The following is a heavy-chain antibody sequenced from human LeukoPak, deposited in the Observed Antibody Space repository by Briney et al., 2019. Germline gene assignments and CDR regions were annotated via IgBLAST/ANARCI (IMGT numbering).Heavy chain of an antibody. J-gene: IGHJ2*01. Sequence: SETLSLTCTVSGGSISSRSYYWGWIRQPPGKGLEWIGSIYYSGSTYYNPSLKSRVTISVDTSKNQFSLKLSSVTAADTAVYYCARGQYHLLYWYFDLWGRGTLVTVSS. CDR2: IYYSGST. CDR3: ARGQYHLLYWYFDL. CDR1: GGSISSRSYY. V-gene: IGHV4-39*07. D-gene: IGHD2-2*01.